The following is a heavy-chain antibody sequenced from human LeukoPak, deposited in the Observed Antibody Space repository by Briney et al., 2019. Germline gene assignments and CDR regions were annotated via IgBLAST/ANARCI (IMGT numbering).Heavy chain of an antibody. V-gene: IGHV3-23*01. D-gene: IGHD3-9*01. J-gene: IGHJ4*02. CDR3: AKDLGYDILTGPGL. CDR1: GFTFSSYG. CDR2: ISGSGGST. Sequence: GGSLRLSCAASGFTFSSYGMNWVRQDPGKGLERVSAISGSGGSTYYADSVKGRFTISRDNSKNTLYLQMNSLRAEDTAVYYCAKDLGYDILTGPGLWGQGTLVTVSS.